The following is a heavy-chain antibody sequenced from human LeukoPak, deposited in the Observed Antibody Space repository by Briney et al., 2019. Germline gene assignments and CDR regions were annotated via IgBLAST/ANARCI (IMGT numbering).Heavy chain of an antibody. J-gene: IGHJ5*02. D-gene: IGHD2/OR15-2a*01. CDR3: SREIGNWFDP. CDR2: ISDYNGNT. Sequence: VAVPVSCQGSGYTFTSYSISWVRQPPGQGLAWMGWISDYNGNTNYAQKLQGRVTMTTDTSTSTAYMELRSLRSDDTAVYFCSREIGNWFDPWGQGTLVTVSS. CDR1: GYTFTSYS. V-gene: IGHV1-18*01.